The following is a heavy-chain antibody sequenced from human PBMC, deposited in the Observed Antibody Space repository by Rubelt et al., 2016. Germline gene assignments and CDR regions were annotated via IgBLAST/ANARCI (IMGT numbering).Heavy chain of an antibody. J-gene: IGHJ6*02. V-gene: IGHV1-18*01. Sequence: QVQLVQSGAEVKKPGASVKVSCKVSGYIFTELSMHWVRQAPGKGLEWMGWISAYNGNTNYAQKHQGRVTMTTDTSTSTGYMELRSLRSDDTAVYYCAKMDYYYYGMDVWGQGNTGTVSS. CDR2: ISAYNGNT. CDR3: AKMDYYYYGMDV. CDR1: GYIFTELS. D-gene: IGHD5-24*01.